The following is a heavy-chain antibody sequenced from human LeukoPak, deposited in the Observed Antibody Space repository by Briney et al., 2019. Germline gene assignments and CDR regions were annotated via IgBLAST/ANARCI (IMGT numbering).Heavy chain of an antibody. CDR2: TNHSGST. CDR1: GGSFSGYY. CDR3: ARVSDNSGSYLAYFDY. V-gene: IGHV4-34*01. J-gene: IGHJ4*02. Sequence: SETLSLTCAVYGGSFSGYYWSWIRQPPGKGLEWIGETNHSGSTNYNPSLKSRVTISVDTSKNQFSLKLSSVTAADTAVYYCARVSDNSGSYLAYFDYWGQGTLVTVSS. D-gene: IGHD1-26*01.